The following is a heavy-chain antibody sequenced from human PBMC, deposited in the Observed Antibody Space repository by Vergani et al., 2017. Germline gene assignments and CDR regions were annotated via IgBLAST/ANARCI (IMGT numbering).Heavy chain of an antibody. D-gene: IGHD3-16*01. J-gene: IGHJ4*02. CDR3: AKHFRGWGIDY. Sequence: QVQLVESGGGVVQRGGSLRLSCATSGFTLSNYDMQWIRQGPGKGLEFVAFIQFDGSNQYYADSVKGRFTLSRDFSKHTLYLLMNSLRTDDTATYYCAKHFRGWGIDYWGQGTQVIVSS. V-gene: IGHV3-30*02. CDR2: IQFDGSNQ. CDR1: GFTLSNYD.